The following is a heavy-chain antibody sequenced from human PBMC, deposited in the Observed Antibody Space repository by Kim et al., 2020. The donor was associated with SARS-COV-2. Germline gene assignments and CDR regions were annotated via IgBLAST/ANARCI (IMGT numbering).Heavy chain of an antibody. CDR1: GFTFSNYA. D-gene: IGHD2-15*01. CDR3: TRDSGDSHRGAHGMDV. CDR2: ISSDESTK. J-gene: IGHJ6*02. V-gene: IGHV3-30-3*01. Sequence: GGSLRLSCAASGFTFSNYAIHWVRQAPGKGLEWVAVISSDESTKYYTDSVKGRFTISRDNSKNTLYLQMNSLRLEDTAVYYCTRDSGDSHRGAHGMDVWGQGTTVTVSS.